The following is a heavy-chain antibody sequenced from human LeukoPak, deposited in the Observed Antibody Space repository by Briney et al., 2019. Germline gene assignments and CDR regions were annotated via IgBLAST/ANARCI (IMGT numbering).Heavy chain of an antibody. CDR3: AKDRPNYYESNGHYYRRDGDS. J-gene: IGHJ5*01. CDR2: TSSGGDYT. V-gene: IGHV3-23*01. CDR1: GFTFSIYA. Sequence: GGSLRLSCAASGFTFSIYAMSWVRQAPGKGLEWVSSTSSGGDYTYYAGSVKGRFTISRDNSKNTLYLQMNSLRAEDTATYYCAKDRPNYYESNGHYYRRDGDSWGQGTLSPSP. D-gene: IGHD3-22*01.